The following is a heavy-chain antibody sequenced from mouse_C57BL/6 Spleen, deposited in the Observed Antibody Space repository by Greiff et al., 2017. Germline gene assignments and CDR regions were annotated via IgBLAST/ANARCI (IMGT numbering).Heavy chain of an antibody. CDR3: ARDYGSSYGYFDV. CDR1: GYTFTSYG. D-gene: IGHD1-1*01. Sequence: VQGVESGAELARPGASVKLSCKASGYTFTSYGISWVKQRTGQGLEWIGEIYPRSGNTYYNEKFKGKATLTADKSSSTAYMELRSLTSEDSAVYFCARDYGSSYGYFDVWGTGTTVTVSS. V-gene: IGHV1-81*01. J-gene: IGHJ1*03. CDR2: IYPRSGNT.